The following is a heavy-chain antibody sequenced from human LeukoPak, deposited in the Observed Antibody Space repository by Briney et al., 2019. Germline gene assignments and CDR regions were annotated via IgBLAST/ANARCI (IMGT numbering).Heavy chain of an antibody. Sequence: SETLSLTCTVSGGSISSYYWSRIRQPPGKGLEWIGYIYYSGSTNYNPSLKSRVTISVDTSKNQFSLKLSSVTAADTAVHYCARHGSYYDFWSGYPFDYWGQGTLVTVSS. J-gene: IGHJ4*02. CDR2: IYYSGST. V-gene: IGHV4-59*08. CDR3: ARHGSYYDFWSGYPFDY. CDR1: GGSISSYY. D-gene: IGHD3-3*01.